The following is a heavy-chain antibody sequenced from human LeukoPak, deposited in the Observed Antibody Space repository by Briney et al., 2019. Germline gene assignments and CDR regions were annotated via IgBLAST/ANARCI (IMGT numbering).Heavy chain of an antibody. Sequence: SETLSLTCSVSGGSINSALYYWAWIRQTPEQQLEWIGSVSHDGITKYSPSLKSRVTISVDTSKNQFSLKLSSVTAADTAVYYCARLERGSSSDPWGQGTLVTVSS. D-gene: IGHD6-6*01. CDR2: VSHDGIT. CDR1: GGSINSALYY. CDR3: ARLERGSSSDP. J-gene: IGHJ5*02. V-gene: IGHV4-39*07.